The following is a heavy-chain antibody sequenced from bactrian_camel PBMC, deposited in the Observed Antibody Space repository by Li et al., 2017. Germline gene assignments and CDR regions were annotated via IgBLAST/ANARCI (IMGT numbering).Heavy chain of an antibody. CDR2: LYTGSGGV. CDR1: GDTPGSFC. Sequence: DVQLVESGGGSVQPGGSLRLSCAASGDTPGSFCMGWIRQAPGKDPEGDAALYTGSGGVFYADSVKGRFTISQEIAKNTVSLQMNSLKPEDTAVYYCAVESPVYSDYVRTLSAEYNFWGQGTQVTVS. J-gene: IGHJ4*01. CDR3: AVESPVYSDYVRTLSAEYNF. D-gene: IGHD4*01. V-gene: IGHV3S40*01.